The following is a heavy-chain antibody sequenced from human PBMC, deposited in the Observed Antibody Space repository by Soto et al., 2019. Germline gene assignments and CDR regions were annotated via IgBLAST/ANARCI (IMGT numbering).Heavy chain of an antibody. J-gene: IGHJ4*02. V-gene: IGHV1-69*06. CDR3: ASHRLYYYDSSGYYSYFDY. Sequence: GASVKVSCKASGGTFSSYAISWLRQAPGQGLEWMGGIIPIFGTADYAQKSQGRVTITADKSTSTAYMELSSLRSEDTAVYYCASHRLYYYDSSGYYSYFDYWGQGTLVTVSS. CDR1: GGTFSSYA. CDR2: IIPIFGTA. D-gene: IGHD3-22*01.